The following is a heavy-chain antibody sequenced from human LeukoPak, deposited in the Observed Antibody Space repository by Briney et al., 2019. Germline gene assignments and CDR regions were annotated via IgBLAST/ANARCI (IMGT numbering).Heavy chain of an antibody. J-gene: IGHJ2*01. D-gene: IGHD4-23*01. CDR1: GGSISSYS. Sequence: PSEPLSLTCSVSGGSISSYSWHWIRQPAGKGLEWIGRFYTSGTTNYNPSLKSRVTMSIDTSKNQVSLKMRSVTAADTAVYYCARTVVTLDWYFDLWGRGTLVSVSS. CDR3: ARTVVTLDWYFDL. V-gene: IGHV4-4*07. CDR2: FYTSGTT.